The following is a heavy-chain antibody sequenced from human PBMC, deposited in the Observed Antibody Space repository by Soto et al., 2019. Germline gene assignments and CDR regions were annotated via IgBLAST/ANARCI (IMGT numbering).Heavy chain of an antibody. D-gene: IGHD4-17*01. V-gene: IGHV3-23*01. CDR2: ISGGAT. J-gene: IGHJ5*02. CDR3: AKEGFGDLLNWFDP. Sequence: EVQLLESGGGLVQPGGSLRLSCAASGFTFSNYAMTWVRQAPGKGLEWVSAISGGATYYADSVKGRFTISRDDSKNTLYLQMNSLRPEDTAVYYCAKEGFGDLLNWFDPWGQGTLVTVSS. CDR1: GFTFSNYA.